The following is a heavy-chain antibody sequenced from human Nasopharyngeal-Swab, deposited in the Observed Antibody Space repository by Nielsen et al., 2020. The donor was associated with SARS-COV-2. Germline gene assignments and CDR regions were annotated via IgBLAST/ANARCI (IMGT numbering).Heavy chain of an antibody. D-gene: IGHD4-17*01. CDR2: ISYSGGT. CDR1: GGSISSYY. CDR3: ARLVTTVTPGYYYYYMDV. Sequence: SETLSRTCTVSGGSISSYYWAWIRQPPGKGLEWIGYISYSGGTDYNPSLKSRVTISVDTSKNQFSLRLSSVTAADTAVYYCARLVTTVTPGYYYYYMDVWGKGTTVTVSS. J-gene: IGHJ6*03. V-gene: IGHV4-59*01.